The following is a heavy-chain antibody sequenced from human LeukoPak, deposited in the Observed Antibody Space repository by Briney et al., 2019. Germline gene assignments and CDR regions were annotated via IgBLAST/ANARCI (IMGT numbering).Heavy chain of an antibody. CDR2: IHHSGNT. J-gene: IGHJ3*02. V-gene: IGHV4-59*11. CDR3: ARGYDFWSGVMSDAFDI. D-gene: IGHD3-3*01. CDR1: GGFISSHY. Sequence: SETLSLTCTVSGGFISSHYWSWVRQTPGKELEWIGHIHHSGNTKYNSALKGRVTISDDASKNQFSLRLSSVTAADTAVYFCARGYDFWSGVMSDAFDIWGRGTKVTVSS.